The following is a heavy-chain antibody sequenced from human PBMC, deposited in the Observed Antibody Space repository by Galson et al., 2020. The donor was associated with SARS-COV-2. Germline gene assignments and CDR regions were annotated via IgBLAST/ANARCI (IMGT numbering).Heavy chain of an antibody. D-gene: IGHD3-10*01. CDR2: TYYRSTWSN. Sequence: SQTLSLTCSISGDSVSSNTAAWHWIRQSPSRGLEWLGRTYYRSTWSNDYAVSVRSRMIINPDTSKNQFSLQLKSVTPEDTAVYYCARRGGGSGSSVDYWCQGILVTVSS. V-gene: IGHV6-1*01. J-gene: IGHJ4*02. CDR1: GDSVSSNTAA. CDR3: ARRGGGSGSSVDY.